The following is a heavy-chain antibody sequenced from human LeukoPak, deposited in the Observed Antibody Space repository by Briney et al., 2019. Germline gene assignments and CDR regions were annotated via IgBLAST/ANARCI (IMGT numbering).Heavy chain of an antibody. CDR3: AQRGLPSNGWYVDSN. CDR2: ISGSGGST. CDR1: GFTVSSNY. Sequence: GGSLRLSCAASGFTVSSNYMSWVRQAPGKGLEWVSAISGSGGSTYYADSVKGRFTISRDNSKNTLYLQMNSLRAEDTAVYYCAQRGLPSNGWYVDSNWGQGTLVTVSS. J-gene: IGHJ4*02. V-gene: IGHV3-23*01. D-gene: IGHD6-19*01.